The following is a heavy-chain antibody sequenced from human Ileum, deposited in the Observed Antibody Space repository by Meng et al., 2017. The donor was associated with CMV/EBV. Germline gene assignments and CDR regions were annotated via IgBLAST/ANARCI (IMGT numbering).Heavy chain of an antibody. J-gene: IGHJ4*02. D-gene: IGHD5-12*01. CDR3: ARGPDIGAF. CDR2: ISSSSSYR. CDR1: GFSFRSYS. V-gene: IGHV3-21*01. Sequence: GESLKISCAASGFSFRSYSMNWVRQAPGKGLEWVSVISSSSSYRYYADSVKGRFTISRDNAKNSLYLQMNSLRVEDTAVYYCARGPDIGAFWGQGTLVTVSS.